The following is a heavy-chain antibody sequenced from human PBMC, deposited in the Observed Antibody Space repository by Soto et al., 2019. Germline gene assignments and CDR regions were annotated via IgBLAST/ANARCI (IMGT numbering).Heavy chain of an antibody. Sequence: QVHLVQSGAEVKKPGASVKVSCKGSGYAFTTYGITWVRQAPGQGLEWMGWISAHNGNTNYAQKLQGRVTVTKDTSTSTAYMELRSLRSDDTAVYYCARGRYGDYWGQGALVTVSS. V-gene: IGHV1-18*01. D-gene: IGHD1-1*01. CDR3: ARGRYGDY. J-gene: IGHJ4*02. CDR1: GYAFTTYG. CDR2: ISAHNGNT.